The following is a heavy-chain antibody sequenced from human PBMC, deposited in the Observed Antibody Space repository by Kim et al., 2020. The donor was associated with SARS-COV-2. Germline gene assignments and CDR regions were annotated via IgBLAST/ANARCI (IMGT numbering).Heavy chain of an antibody. V-gene: IGHV4-34*01. CDR1: GGSFSGYY. Sequence: SETLSLTCAVYGGSFSGYYWSSIRQPPGKGLEWIGEINHSGSTNYNPSLKSRVTISVDTSKNQFSLKLSSVTAADTAVYYCARGLSRDWFDPWGQGTLVTVSS. CDR2: INHSGST. CDR3: ARGLSRDWFDP. J-gene: IGHJ5*02.